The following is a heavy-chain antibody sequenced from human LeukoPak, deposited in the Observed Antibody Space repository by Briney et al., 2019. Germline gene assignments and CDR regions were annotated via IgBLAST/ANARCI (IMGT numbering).Heavy chain of an antibody. V-gene: IGHV1-18*01. CDR1: GYTFTSYG. J-gene: IGHJ4*02. CDR3: VRVRRQQLASIIDY. Sequence: ASVKVSCKASGYTFTSYGISWVRQAPGQGLEWMGLISAYNGNTNYAQKLQGRVTMTTDTSTSTAYMELRSLRSDDTAVYYCVRVRRQQLASIIDYWGQGTLVTVSS. D-gene: IGHD6-13*01. CDR2: ISAYNGNT.